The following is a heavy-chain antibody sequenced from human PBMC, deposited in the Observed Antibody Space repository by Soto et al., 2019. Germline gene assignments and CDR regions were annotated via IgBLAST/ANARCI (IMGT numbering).Heavy chain of an antibody. Sequence: PSETLSLTCAVYGGSFSGYYWSWIRQPPGKGLEWIGEINHSGSTNYNPSLKSRVTISVDTSKNQFSLKLSSVTAADTAVYYCARDGYNLRPFDYWGQGTLVTVSS. J-gene: IGHJ4*02. V-gene: IGHV4-34*01. CDR1: GGSFSGYY. D-gene: IGHD5-12*01. CDR3: ARDGYNLRPFDY. CDR2: INHSGST.